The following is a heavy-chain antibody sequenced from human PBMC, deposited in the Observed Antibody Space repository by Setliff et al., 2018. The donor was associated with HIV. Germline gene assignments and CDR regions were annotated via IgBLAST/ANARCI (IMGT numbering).Heavy chain of an antibody. J-gene: IGHJ4*02. CDR1: GGSITRSSYY. Sequence: SETLSLTCTVSGGSITRSSYYWAWIRQPPGKGLEWIGNIFYSGHTFYNPSLRSRVTISVDTSKNQFSLKLSSVTAADTAVYYCARGLVGVSRTGLAYWGQGILVTVSS. CDR3: ARGLVGVSRTGLAY. D-gene: IGHD1-26*01. CDR2: IFYSGHT. V-gene: IGHV4-39*07.